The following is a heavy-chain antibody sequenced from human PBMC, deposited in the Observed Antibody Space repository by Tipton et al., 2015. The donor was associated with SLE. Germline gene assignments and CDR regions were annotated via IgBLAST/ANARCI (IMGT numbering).Heavy chain of an antibody. Sequence: SLRLSCRGSGFTFRDYGLTWVRQAPGKGLEWVGFIRSTPYGGTSEYAASVKGRFTISRDDSKRIAYLQMNSLKTEDTALYFCTRGPGEMATIYKYWGQGTLVTVSS. CDR3: TRGPGEMATIYKY. CDR1: GFTFRDYG. J-gene: IGHJ4*02. D-gene: IGHD5-24*01. CDR2: IRSTPYGGTS. V-gene: IGHV3-49*04.